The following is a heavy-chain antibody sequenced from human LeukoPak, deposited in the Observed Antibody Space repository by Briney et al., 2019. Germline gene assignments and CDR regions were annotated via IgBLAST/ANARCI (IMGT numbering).Heavy chain of an antibody. V-gene: IGHV4-59*01. CDR1: GGSISSYY. CDR3: ARSILRYYFDSSGYYPYYFDY. CDR2: IYYSGST. D-gene: IGHD3-22*01. Sequence: SETLSLTCTVSGGSISSYYWSWIRQPPGKGLEWIGCIYYSGSTNYNPSLKSRVTISVDTSKNQFSLKLSSVTAADTAVYYCARSILRYYFDSSGYYPYYFDYWGQGMLVTVSS. J-gene: IGHJ4*02.